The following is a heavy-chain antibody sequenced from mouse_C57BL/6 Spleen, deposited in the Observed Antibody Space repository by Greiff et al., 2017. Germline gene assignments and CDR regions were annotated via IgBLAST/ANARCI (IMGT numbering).Heavy chain of an antibody. CDR3: ARAQSPWYFDV. CDR1: GFTFSDYY. V-gene: IGHV5-16*01. J-gene: IGHJ1*03. CDR2: INYDGSST. Sequence: EVKLVESEGGLVQPGSSMKLSCTASGFTFSDYYMAWVRQVPEKGLEWVANINYDGSSTYYLDSLKSRFIISRDNAKNILYLQMSSLKSEDTATYYCARAQSPWYFDVWGTGTTVTVSS.